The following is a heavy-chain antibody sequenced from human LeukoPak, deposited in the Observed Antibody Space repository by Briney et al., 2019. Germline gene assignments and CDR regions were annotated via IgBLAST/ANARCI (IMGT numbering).Heavy chain of an antibody. CDR3: AGGSGYINWFDP. Sequence: GGSLRLSCAASGFTFSSYWMSWVRQAPGKGLEWVADIKQDGSEKYYVDSVKGRFTISRDNAKYSLYLQMNSLRAEDTAVYYCAGGSGYINWFDPWGQGTLVTVSS. V-gene: IGHV3-7*01. CDR2: IKQDGSEK. CDR1: GFTFSSYW. D-gene: IGHD3-22*01. J-gene: IGHJ5*02.